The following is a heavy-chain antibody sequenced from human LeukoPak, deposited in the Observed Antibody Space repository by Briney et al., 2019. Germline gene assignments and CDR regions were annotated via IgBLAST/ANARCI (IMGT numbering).Heavy chain of an antibody. V-gene: IGHV4-34*01. CDR2: INHSGST. J-gene: IGHJ6*03. CDR1: GGSFSGYY. CDR3: ARSDLTRAYYYYYMDV. D-gene: IGHD4/OR15-4a*01. Sequence: PSETLSLTCAVYGGSFSGYYWSWTRQPPGKGLEWIGEINHSGSTNYNPSLKSRVTISVDTSKNQFSLKLSSVTAADTAVYYCARSDLTRAYYYYYMDVWGKGTTVTVSS.